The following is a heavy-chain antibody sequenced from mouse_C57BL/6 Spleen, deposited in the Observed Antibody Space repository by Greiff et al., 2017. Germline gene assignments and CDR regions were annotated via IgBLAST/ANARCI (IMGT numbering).Heavy chain of an antibody. CDR2: ISYDGSN. J-gene: IGHJ4*01. CDR1: GYSITSGYY. Sequence: EVQLQESGPGLVKPSQSLSLTCSVTGYSITSGYYWNWIRQFPGNKLEWMGYISYDGSNNYNPSLKNRISITRDTSKNQFFLKLNSVTTEDTATYYCAMGHAMDYWGQGTSVTVSS. V-gene: IGHV3-6*01. CDR3: AMGHAMDY.